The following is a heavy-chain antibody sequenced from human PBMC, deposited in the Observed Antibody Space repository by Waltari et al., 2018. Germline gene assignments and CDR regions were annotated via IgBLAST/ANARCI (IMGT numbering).Heavy chain of an antibody. CDR1: GGSLSGYH. Sequence: QVQLQQWGAGLLKPSETLSPTFAVPGGSLSGYHWTWIRQPPGKGLEWIGEINDSGRTTYNPSLESRVTVSIDTANNQFSLRVRSVTAADTAVYYCARVFGYYYYYMDVWGKGTTVTISS. V-gene: IGHV4-34*02. CDR2: INDSGRT. CDR3: ARVFGYYYYYMDV. J-gene: IGHJ6*03. D-gene: IGHD3-3*01.